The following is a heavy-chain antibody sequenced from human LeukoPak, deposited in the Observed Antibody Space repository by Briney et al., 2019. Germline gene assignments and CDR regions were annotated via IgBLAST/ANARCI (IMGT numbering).Heavy chain of an antibody. Sequence: SETLSLTCTVSGGSISSTTYYWGWTRQPPGKGLEWTGRVYYRGSTYYTPSLTSRGIISVDTSKTRFSLRRSSGTAADTAVYYCARHGSIGSGYLYCGQGTLVTVSS. J-gene: IGHJ4*02. CDR2: VYYRGST. V-gene: IGHV4-39*01. D-gene: IGHD6-19*01. CDR3: ARHGSIGSGYLY. CDR1: GGSISSTTYY.